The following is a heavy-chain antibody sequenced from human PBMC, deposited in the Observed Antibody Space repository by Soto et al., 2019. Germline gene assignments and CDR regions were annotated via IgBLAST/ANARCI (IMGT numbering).Heavy chain of an antibody. CDR2: ISSSSSYI. D-gene: IGHD2-2*01. CDR1: GFTFSSYS. V-gene: IGHV3-21*01. J-gene: IGHJ5*02. CDR3: ARDEIEDIVVVPAARDQNWFDP. Sequence: GGSLRLSCAASGFTFSSYSMNWVRQAPGKGLEWVSSISSSSSYIYYADSVKGRFTISRDNAKNSLYLQMNSLRAEDTAVYYCARDEIEDIVVVPAARDQNWFDPWGQGTLVTVSS.